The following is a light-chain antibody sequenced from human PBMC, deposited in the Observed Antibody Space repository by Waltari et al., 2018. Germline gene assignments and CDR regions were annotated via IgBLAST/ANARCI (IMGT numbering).Light chain of an antibody. CDR3: QEANSFPLT. CDR1: QGIRSW. V-gene: IGKV1-12*01. CDR2: AAS. Sequence: DIQMTQSPTSVSASVGDRVTITCRASQGIRSWLAWYQQKPGRAPKLLIYAASSLQGGVPSRFSCSGSGTEFTLTISSLQPEDVATYYCQEANSFPLTFGGGTRVEI. J-gene: IGKJ4*01.